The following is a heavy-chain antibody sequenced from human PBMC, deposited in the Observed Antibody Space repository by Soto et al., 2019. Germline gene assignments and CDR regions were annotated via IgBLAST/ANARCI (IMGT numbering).Heavy chain of an antibody. D-gene: IGHD3-22*01. CDR3: ARDDYDSSGYSDYYYYGMDV. Sequence: SETLSLTCIVSGDSISSGDYYWSWIRQPPGKGLEWIGYIYYSSTTYYNPSLKSRVTISVDKSKNQFSLKLSSVTAADTAVYYCARDDYDSSGYSDYYYYGMDVWGQGTTVTVSS. CDR2: IYYSSTT. V-gene: IGHV4-30-4*01. CDR1: GDSISSGDYY. J-gene: IGHJ6*02.